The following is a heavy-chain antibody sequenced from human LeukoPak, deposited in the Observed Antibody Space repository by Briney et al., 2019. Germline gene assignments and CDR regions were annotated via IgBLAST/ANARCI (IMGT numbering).Heavy chain of an antibody. CDR2: INPNSGGT. Sequence: ASVKVSCKASGYTFTGYYMHWVRQAPGQGLEWMGWINPNSGGTNYAQKFQGRVTMTRDTSISTAYMELSRLRSEDTAVYYCARVPRRGDRFDPWGQGTLVTVSS. CDR1: GYTFTGYY. V-gene: IGHV1-2*02. J-gene: IGHJ5*02. D-gene: IGHD3-10*01. CDR3: ARVPRRGDRFDP.